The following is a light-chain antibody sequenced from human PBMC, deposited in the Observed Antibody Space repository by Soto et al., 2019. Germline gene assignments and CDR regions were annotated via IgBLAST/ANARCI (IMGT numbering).Light chain of an antibody. V-gene: IGKV1-9*01. Sequence: DIQFTQSPSLLSESVVDRVTITCLASHDISTYLAWYQQKPGKAPKLMIYEASTLQSGVPSRFSGSGSGTEFTLTISGLLPEDFATYHCQQLNTLPFTFGQGTRLEI. J-gene: IGKJ5*01. CDR2: EAS. CDR3: QQLNTLPFT. CDR1: HDISTY.